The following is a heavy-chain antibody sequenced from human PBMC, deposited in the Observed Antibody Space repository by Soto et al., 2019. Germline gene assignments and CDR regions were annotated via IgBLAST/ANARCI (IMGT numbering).Heavy chain of an antibody. J-gene: IGHJ5*02. V-gene: IGHV3-30*18. Sequence: QVHLVESGGGVVQPGRSLRLSCAASGFTFSSYAMHWVRQAPGKGLEWVAVISYDGSDKYYADSVKGRFTISRDNSKNTRWRQVNSLGAEDTAVYYGAEAVFGIGVGGSSASWGRGTLVTVSS. CDR2: ISYDGSDK. D-gene: IGHD6-19*01. CDR1: GFTFSSYA. CDR3: AEAVFGIGVGGSSAS.